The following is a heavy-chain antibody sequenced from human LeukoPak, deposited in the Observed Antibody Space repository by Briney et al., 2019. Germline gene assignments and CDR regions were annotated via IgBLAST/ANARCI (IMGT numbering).Heavy chain of an antibody. J-gene: IGHJ4*02. CDR2: IYYSGTT. Sequence: KPSETLSLTCTVSDGSISTYYWSWIRQPPGKGLEWIGYIYYSGTTNYNPSLKSRVTISVDTSKNQFSLKLSSVTAADTAVYYCARVRYSSGQDYWGQGTLVTVSS. D-gene: IGHD6-19*01. CDR1: DGSISTYY. V-gene: IGHV4-59*01. CDR3: ARVRYSSGQDY.